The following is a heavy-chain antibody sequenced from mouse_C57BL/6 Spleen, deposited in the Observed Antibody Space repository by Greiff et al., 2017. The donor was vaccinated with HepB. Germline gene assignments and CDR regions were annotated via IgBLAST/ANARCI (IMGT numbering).Heavy chain of an antibody. CDR1: GFTFSSYA. Sequence: EVMLVESGGGLVKPGGSLKLSCAASGFTFSSYAMSWVRQTPEKRLEWVATISDGGSYTYYPDNVKGRFPISRDNAKNNLYLQMSHLKSEDTAMYYCARDRGIYYDYDGCYFDVWGTGTTVTVSS. CDR2: ISDGGSYT. V-gene: IGHV5-4*01. J-gene: IGHJ1*03. D-gene: IGHD2-4*01. CDR3: ARDRGIYYDYDGCYFDV.